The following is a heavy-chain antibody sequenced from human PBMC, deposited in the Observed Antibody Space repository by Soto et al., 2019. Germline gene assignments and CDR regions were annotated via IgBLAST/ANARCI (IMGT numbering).Heavy chain of an antibody. CDR1: GFTFSKYA. CDR3: AKYYYDRSGSPLAFDY. D-gene: IGHD3-22*01. V-gene: IGHV3-23*01. CDR2: ISGSGGTT. Sequence: GGSLRLSCAASGFTFSKYALSWVRQAPGKGLEWVSAISGSGGTTPYAHSVTGRVTISRDNSKDTVFLQLHSLRAEDTAVYSCAKYYYDRSGSPLAFDYWGQGTLVTVSS. J-gene: IGHJ4*02.